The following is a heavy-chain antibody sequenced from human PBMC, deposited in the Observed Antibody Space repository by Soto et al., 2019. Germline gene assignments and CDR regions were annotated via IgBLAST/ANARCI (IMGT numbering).Heavy chain of an antibody. V-gene: IGHV1-69*13. CDR2: IIPIFGTA. CDR1: GGTFSSYA. D-gene: IGHD2-2*02. CDR3: ASGDIVVVPAAIFDYYYGMDV. Sequence: GASVKVSCKASGGTFSSYAISWLRQAPGQGLEWMGGIIPIFGTANYAQKFQGRVTITADESTSTAYMELSSLRSEDTAVYYCASGDIVVVPAAIFDYYYGMDVWGQGTTVTVSS. J-gene: IGHJ6*02.